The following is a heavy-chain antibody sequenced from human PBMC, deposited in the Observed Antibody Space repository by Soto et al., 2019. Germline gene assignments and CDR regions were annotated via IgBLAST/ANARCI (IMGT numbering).Heavy chain of an antibody. J-gene: IGHJ5*02. CDR2: ISAYNGNT. V-gene: IGHV1-18*01. D-gene: IGHD2-21*02. CDR3: ARESGMAMPSSLEVVTAIDWFDP. Sequence: QVQLVQSGAEVKKPGASVKVSCKASGYTFTSYGISWVRQAPGQGLEWMGWISAYNGNTNYAQKLQGRVTMTTDTSPSTAYLEWRSLRSDDTAVSYCARESGMAMPSSLEVVTAIDWFDPWGQGTMVTVSS. CDR1: GYTFTSYG.